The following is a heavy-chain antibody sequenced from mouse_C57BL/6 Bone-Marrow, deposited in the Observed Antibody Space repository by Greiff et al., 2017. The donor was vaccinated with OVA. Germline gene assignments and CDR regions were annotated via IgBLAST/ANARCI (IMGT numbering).Heavy chain of an antibody. Sequence: VQLQQSGPELVKPGASVKISCKASGYSFTNYNMNWVKQSNGKGLEWIGVINPNYGTTSYNKKFKGKATLTVDKSSSTAYMQLTSLTSEDSAVYYCGALGWFAYWGQGTLVTVS. D-gene: IGHD3-3*01. CDR1: GYSFTNYN. V-gene: IGHV1-39*01. CDR2: INPNYGTT. J-gene: IGHJ3*01. CDR3: GALGWFAY.